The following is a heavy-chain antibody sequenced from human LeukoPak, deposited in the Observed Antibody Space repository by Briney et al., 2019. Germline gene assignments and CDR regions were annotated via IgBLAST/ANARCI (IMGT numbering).Heavy chain of an antibody. V-gene: IGHV1-18*01. CDR1: GYTFTSYG. CDR3: ARLAPRYCSGGSCYCDY. D-gene: IGHD2-15*01. Sequence: ASVKVSCKASGYTFTSYGISWVQQAPGQGLEWMGWISAYNGNTNYAQKLQGRVTMTTDTSTSTAYMELRSLRSDDTAVYYCARLAPRYCSGGSCYCDYWGQGTLVTVSS. J-gene: IGHJ4*02. CDR2: ISAYNGNT.